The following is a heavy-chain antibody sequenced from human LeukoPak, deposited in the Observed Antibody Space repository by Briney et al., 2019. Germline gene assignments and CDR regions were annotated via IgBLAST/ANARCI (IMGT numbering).Heavy chain of an antibody. J-gene: IGHJ4*02. V-gene: IGHV3-23*01. CDR3: VKDLGIAMAGTSPF. D-gene: IGHD6-19*01. CDR1: GFTFSNYA. CDR2: ISDSGDKT. Sequence: PGGSLRSSCAASGFTFSNYARSWVRQAPGKGLEWVSSISDSGDKTYYAESVKGRFTISRDNSKNTLYLQMNSLRVEDTAVYYCVKDLGIAMAGTSPFWAKETRVTFSS.